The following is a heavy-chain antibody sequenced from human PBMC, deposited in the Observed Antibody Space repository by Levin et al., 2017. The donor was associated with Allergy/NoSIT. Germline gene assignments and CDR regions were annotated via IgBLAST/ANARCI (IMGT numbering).Heavy chain of an antibody. J-gene: IGHJ6*02. CDR1: GFTFSNYW. CDR2: INSDGSRT. V-gene: IGHV3-74*01. Sequence: GGSLRLSCAASGFTFSNYWMHWVRHDPVKGLVWVSRINSDGSRTNYADSVKGRFTISRDSGKSTLYLQMNSLRAEDTALYYCARGACSTTSCYESAAGAMDVWGQGTTVTVSS. D-gene: IGHD2-2*01. CDR3: ARGACSTTSCYESAAGAMDV.